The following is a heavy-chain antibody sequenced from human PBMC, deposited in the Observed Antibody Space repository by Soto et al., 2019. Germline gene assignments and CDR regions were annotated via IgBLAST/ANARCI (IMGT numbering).Heavy chain of an antibody. Sequence: GGTLRLSCAASGFTFSSYGMHWVRQAPGKGLEWVAVISYDGSNKYYADSVKGRFTISRDNSKNTLYLQMNSLRAEDTAVYYCARIRGLCVFCSGYFRYGTVARGQGTTVSVSS. CDR3: ARIRGLCVFCSGYFRYGTVA. J-gene: IGHJ6*02. V-gene: IGHV3-30*03. CDR1: GFTFSSYG. CDR2: ISYDGSNK. D-gene: IGHD3-3*01.